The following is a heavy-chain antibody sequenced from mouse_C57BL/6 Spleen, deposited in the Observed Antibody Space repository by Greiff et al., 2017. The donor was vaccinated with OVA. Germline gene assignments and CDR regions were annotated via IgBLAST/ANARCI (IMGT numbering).Heavy chain of an antibody. J-gene: IGHJ2*01. CDR3: ARVRGSSYEVYFDY. D-gene: IGHD1-1*01. CDR1: GYTFTSYW. V-gene: IGHV1-59*01. Sequence: QVQLQQSGAELVRPGTSVKLSCKASGYTFTSYWMHWVKQRPGQGLEWIGVIDPSDSYTNYNQKFKGKATLTVDTSSSTAYMQLSSLTSEDSAVYYCARVRGSSYEVYFDYWGQGTTLTVSS. CDR2: IDPSDSYT.